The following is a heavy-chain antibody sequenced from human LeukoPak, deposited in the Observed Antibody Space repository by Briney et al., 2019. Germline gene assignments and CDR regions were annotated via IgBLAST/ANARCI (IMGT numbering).Heavy chain of an antibody. CDR3: ARVPRSSSGWTTQRNYYYYYGMDV. Sequence: GASVKVSCKASGGTFSSYAISWVRQAPGQGLDWMGRIIPILGIANYAQKFQGRVTITADKSTSTAYMELSSLRSEDTAVYYCARVPRSSSGWTTQRNYYYYYGMDVWGQGTTVTVSS. J-gene: IGHJ6*02. V-gene: IGHV1-69*04. CDR2: IIPILGIA. CDR1: GGTFSSYA. D-gene: IGHD6-19*01.